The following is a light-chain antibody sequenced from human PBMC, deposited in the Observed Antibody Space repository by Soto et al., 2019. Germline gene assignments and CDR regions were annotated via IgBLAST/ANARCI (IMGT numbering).Light chain of an antibody. V-gene: IGKV1-8*01. CDR2: AAS. CDR1: QGISSY. Sequence: AIRMTQSPSSLSASTGDRVTITCRASQGISSYLAWYQQKPGKAPKLLIYAASTLQSGVPSRFSGSESGTDFTLTISCLQSEDFATYYCQQYYSYPGTFGPGTKVDIK. J-gene: IGKJ3*01. CDR3: QQYYSYPGT.